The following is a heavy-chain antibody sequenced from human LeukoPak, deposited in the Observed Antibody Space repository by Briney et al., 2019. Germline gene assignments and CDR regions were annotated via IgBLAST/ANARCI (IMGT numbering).Heavy chain of an antibody. D-gene: IGHD3-10*01. CDR3: ARDNRFGAFDY. CDR2: ISSSSSYI. CDR1: GFTFSSYS. Sequence: GGSLRLSCAASGFTFSSYSMTWVRQAPGKGLEWVSSISSSSSYIYYADSVKGRFTISRDNAKNSLYLQMNSLRAEDTAVYYCARDNRFGAFDYWGQGTLVTVSS. J-gene: IGHJ4*02. V-gene: IGHV3-21*01.